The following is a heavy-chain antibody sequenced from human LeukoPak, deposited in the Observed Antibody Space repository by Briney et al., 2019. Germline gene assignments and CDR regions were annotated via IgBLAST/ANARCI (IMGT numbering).Heavy chain of an antibody. V-gene: IGHV4-59*01. CDR2: IYYSGST. D-gene: IGHD3-22*01. Sequence: SETLSLTCTVSGGSISSYYWSWIRQPPGKGLEWIGYIYYSGSTNYNPSLKSRVTISVDTSKNQFSLKLSSVTAADTAVYYCASKAYYYDSSGYSPSDYWGQGTLVTVSS. CDR3: ASKAYYYDSSGYSPSDY. J-gene: IGHJ4*02. CDR1: GGSISSYY.